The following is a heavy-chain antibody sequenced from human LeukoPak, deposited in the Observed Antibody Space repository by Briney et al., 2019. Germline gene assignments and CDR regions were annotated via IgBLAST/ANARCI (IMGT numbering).Heavy chain of an antibody. V-gene: IGHV1-69*13. CDR2: IIPIFGTA. Sequence: EASVKVSCKASGGTFSSYAISRVRQAPGQGLEWMGGIIPIFGTANYAQKFQGRVTITADESTSTAYMELSSLRSEDTAVYYCASGWFGELWDYYYGMDVWGKGTTVTVSS. CDR3: ASGWFGELWDYYYGMDV. J-gene: IGHJ6*04. D-gene: IGHD3-10*01. CDR1: GGTFSSYA.